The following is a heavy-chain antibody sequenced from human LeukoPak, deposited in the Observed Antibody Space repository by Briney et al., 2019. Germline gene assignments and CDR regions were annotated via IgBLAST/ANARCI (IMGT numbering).Heavy chain of an antibody. D-gene: IGHD3-22*01. V-gene: IGHV4-39*01. CDR2: IYYSGST. CDR3: AGRPYYYDSSGSILFDY. Sequence: SETLSLTCTVSGGSISSSSYYWGWVRQPPGKGLEWIGSIYYSGSTYYNPSLKSRVTISVDTSKNQFSLKLSSVTAADTAVYYCAGRPYYYDSSGSILFDYWGQGTLVTVSS. J-gene: IGHJ4*02. CDR1: GGSISSSSYY.